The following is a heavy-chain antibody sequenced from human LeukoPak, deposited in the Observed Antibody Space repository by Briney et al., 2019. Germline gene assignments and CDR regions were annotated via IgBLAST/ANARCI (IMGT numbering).Heavy chain of an antibody. J-gene: IGHJ4*02. V-gene: IGHV4-39*01. D-gene: IGHD3/OR15-3a*01. CDR2: IYYSGNT. CDR1: GVSISSSNSY. Sequence: SETLSLTCTASGVSISSSNSYWGWIRQPPGKGLEWIGSIYYSGNTYYNASLKSQVSISIDTSKNQFSLKLTSVTAADTAVYYCARQTGSGRFILPGGQGTLVTVSS. CDR3: ARQTGSGRFILP.